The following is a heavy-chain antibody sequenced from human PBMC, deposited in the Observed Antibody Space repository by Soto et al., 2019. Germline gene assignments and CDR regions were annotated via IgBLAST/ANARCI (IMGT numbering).Heavy chain of an antibody. J-gene: IGHJ4*02. CDR1: GGSISSGDYY. Sequence: PSETLSLTCTVSGGSISSGDYYWSWIRQPPGKGLEWIGYIYYSGSTYYNPSLKSRVTISVDTSKNQFSLKLSSVTAADTAVYYCARGPPSYYYDSSGYQDDYWGQGTLVTVSS. D-gene: IGHD3-22*01. V-gene: IGHV4-30-4*01. CDR3: ARGPPSYYYDSSGYQDDY. CDR2: IYYSGST.